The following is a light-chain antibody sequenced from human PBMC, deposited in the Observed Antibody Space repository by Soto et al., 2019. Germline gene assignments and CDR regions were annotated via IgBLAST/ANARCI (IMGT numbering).Light chain of an antibody. V-gene: IGLV2-14*01. CDR3: TSYTSSSTLEV. CDR2: DVS. Sequence: QSALTQPASVSGSPGQSITISCTGTSSDVGGYNYVSWYQQHPGKAPKLMIYDVSYRPSGVSNRFSGSKSGNTASLTISGLQAEDEAEYYYTSYTSSSTLEVFGGGTKLTVL. CDR1: SSDVGGYNY. J-gene: IGLJ2*01.